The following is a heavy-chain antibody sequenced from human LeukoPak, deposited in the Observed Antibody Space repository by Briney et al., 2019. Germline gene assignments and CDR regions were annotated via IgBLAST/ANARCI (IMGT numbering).Heavy chain of an antibody. D-gene: IGHD1-26*01. Sequence: GRSLRLSCAASGFTFSSYSMNWVRQAPGKGLEWVSTISSSSSYIYYADSVKGRFTISRDNAKNSLYLQMNSLRAEDTAVYYCARGGSYGEDYFDYWGQGTLVTVSS. CDR1: GFTFSSYS. J-gene: IGHJ4*02. CDR2: ISSSSSYI. CDR3: ARGGSYGEDYFDY. V-gene: IGHV3-21*01.